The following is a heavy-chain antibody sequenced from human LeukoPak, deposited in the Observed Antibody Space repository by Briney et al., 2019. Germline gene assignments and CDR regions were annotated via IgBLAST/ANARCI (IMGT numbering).Heavy chain of an antibody. CDR2: INHSGST. J-gene: IGHJ5*02. CDR1: GGSFSGYY. CDR3: ARAELIVVVPAASTWFDP. V-gene: IGHV4-34*01. Sequence: SETLSLTCAVYGGSFSGYYWSWIRQPPGKGLEWIGEINHSGSTNYNPSLKSRVTISVDTSKNQFSLKLSSVTAADTAVYYCARAELIVVVPAASTWFDPWGQGTLATVSS. D-gene: IGHD2-2*01.